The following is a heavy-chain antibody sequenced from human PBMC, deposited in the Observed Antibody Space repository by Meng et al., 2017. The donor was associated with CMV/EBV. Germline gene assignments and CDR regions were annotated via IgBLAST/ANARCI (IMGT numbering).Heavy chain of an antibody. D-gene: IGHD6-19*01. V-gene: IGHV3-43D*03. CDR2: ISWDGGST. Sequence: GGSLRLSCAASGFTFDDYAMHWVRQAPGKGLEWVSLISWDGGSTYYADSVKGRFTISRDNSKNSLYLQMNSLRAEDTAVYYCARTGGWYSFDYWGQGTLVTVSS. CDR3: ARTGGWYSFDY. CDR1: GFTFDDYA. J-gene: IGHJ4*02.